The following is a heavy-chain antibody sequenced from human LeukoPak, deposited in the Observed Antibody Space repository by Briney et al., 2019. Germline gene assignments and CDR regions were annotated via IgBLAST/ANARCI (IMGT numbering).Heavy chain of an antibody. J-gene: IGHJ4*02. CDR3: ARGSPPDY. CDR2: ISYDGNNK. V-gene: IGHV3-30-3*01. CDR1: GFPFNTYA. Sequence: AGGSLRLSCAASGFPFNTYAMYWVRQAPNKGLEWVAVISYDGNNKCNADSVKGRFTISRDNSKNTLYLQMNSLRTEDTAVYYCARGSPPDYWGQGTLVTVSS.